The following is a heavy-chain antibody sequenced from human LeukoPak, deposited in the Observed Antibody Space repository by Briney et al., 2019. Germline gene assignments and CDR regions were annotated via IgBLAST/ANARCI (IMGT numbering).Heavy chain of an antibody. CDR3: ARDGGSGSYFDY. J-gene: IGHJ4*02. CDR1: GFTFSSYA. CDR2: ISYDGSNK. V-gene: IGHV3-30-3*01. D-gene: IGHD1-26*01. Sequence: GGSLRLSCAASGFTFSSYAMHWVRQAPGKGLGWVAVISYDGSNKYYADSVKGRFTISRDNSKNTLYLQMNSLRAEDTAVYYCARDGGSGSYFDYWGQGTLVTVSS.